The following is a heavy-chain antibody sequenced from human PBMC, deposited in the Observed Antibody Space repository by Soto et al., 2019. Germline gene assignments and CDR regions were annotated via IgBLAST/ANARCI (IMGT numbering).Heavy chain of an antibody. D-gene: IGHD1-1*01. V-gene: IGHV2-5*02. CDR1: GFSLSTSGVG. J-gene: IGHJ4*02. CDR3: AHFFRRNPFDY. Sequence: QITLKESGPTLVKPTQTLTLTCTFSGFSLSTSGVGVGWIRQPPGTALEWLALIYWDDDKRYSPSLKSSLTSTNDTSKNQVVLTMTNMDPVDKATYYCAHFFRRNPFDYWGQGTLVTVS. CDR2: IYWDDDK.